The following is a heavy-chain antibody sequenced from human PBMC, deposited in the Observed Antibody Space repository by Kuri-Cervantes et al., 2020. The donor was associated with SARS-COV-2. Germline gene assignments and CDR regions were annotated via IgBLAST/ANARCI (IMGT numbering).Heavy chain of an antibody. CDR2: ISYDGSNK. D-gene: IGHD5-24*01. CDR3: ARDHRDGYNWSSFFGGMDV. CDR1: GFTFSSYA. V-gene: IGHV3-30-3*01. J-gene: IGHJ6*02. Sequence: GGSLRLSCAASGFTFSSYAMHWVRQAPGKGLEWVAVISYDGSNKYYVDSVKGRFTISRDNSKNTLYLQMNSLRAEDTAVYYCARDHRDGYNWSSFFGGMDVWGQGTTVTVSS.